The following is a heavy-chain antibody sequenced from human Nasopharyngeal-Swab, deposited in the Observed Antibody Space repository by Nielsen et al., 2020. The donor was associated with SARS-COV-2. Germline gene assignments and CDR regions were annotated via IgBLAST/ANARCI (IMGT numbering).Heavy chain of an antibody. J-gene: IGHJ4*02. CDR3: ARDADYYGSGSYLGY. D-gene: IGHD3-10*01. CDR2: ISSSSSYI. Sequence: GGSLRLSCAASGFTFSSYSMNWVRQAPGKGLEWVSSISSSSSYIYYADSVKGRFTISRDNAKNSLYLQMNSLRAEDTAVYYCARDADYYGSGSYLGYWGQGTLVTVSS. CDR1: GFTFSSYS. V-gene: IGHV3-21*01.